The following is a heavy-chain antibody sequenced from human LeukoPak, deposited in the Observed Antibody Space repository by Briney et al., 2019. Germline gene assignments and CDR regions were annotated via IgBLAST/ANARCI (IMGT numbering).Heavy chain of an antibody. CDR2: TILVFGTP. J-gene: IGHJ5*02. Sequence: ASVKVSCKVSGGSFSSSTFQWVRQAPGRGLEWMGWTILVFGTPNYALKFQDRATITRDESTRTVYMELRSLASEDMAIYSCARGPLHFALCSGSLKCLDLWGQGSMVTVSS. D-gene: IGHD2-15*01. CDR3: ARGPLHFALCSGSLKCLDL. V-gene: IGHV1-69*05. CDR1: GGSFSSST.